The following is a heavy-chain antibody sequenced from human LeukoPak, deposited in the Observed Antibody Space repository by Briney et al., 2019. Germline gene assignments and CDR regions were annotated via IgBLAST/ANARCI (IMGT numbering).Heavy chain of an antibody. CDR2: IHTSGNT. J-gene: IGHJ2*01. D-gene: IGHD4-17*01. CDR3: VRSLHYGDYNNWNFDL. CDR1: GASISSYY. V-gene: IGHV4-4*07. Sequence: PSETLSLTCTVSGASISSYYWSWIRQPAGQGLEWIGRIHTSGNTNYNPSLKSRVTMSVDTSKNQFSLKLNSVTAADTAVYYCVRSLHYGDYNNWNFDLWGRGTLVTVSS.